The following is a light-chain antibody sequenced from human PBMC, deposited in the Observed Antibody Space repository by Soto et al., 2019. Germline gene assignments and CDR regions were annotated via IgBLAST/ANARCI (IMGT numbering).Light chain of an antibody. V-gene: IGLV7-43*01. J-gene: IGLJ3*02. Sequence: QAVVTQEPSLTVSPGGTVTLTCASSTGAVTSGNYPNWIQQKPGQAPRSLIHTTSSEHSWTPARFSGSLLGGKAALTLSGVQTEAEADYYCLLYYGDAQVFGGGTKLTVL. CDR2: TTS. CDR3: LLYYGDAQV. CDR1: TGAVTSGNY.